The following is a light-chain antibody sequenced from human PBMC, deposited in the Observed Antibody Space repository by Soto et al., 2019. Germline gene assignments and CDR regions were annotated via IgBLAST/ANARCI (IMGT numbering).Light chain of an antibody. CDR2: AAS. J-gene: IGKJ1*01. CDR3: QEYNSAPRA. CDR1: KGIGIY. Sequence: DIQMTQSPSSLSASLGGRVTITCRASKGIGIYLAWYQQKPGKVPKLLIYAASTSQSGVPSRFGGRGSGTDFTLTISSLEPEDVAAYDWQEYNSAPRAFGQGTRVEI. V-gene: IGKV1-27*01.